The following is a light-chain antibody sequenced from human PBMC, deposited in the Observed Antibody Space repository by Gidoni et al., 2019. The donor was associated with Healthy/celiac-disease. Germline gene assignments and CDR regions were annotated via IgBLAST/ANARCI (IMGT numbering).Light chain of an antibody. V-gene: IGKV3-15*01. J-gene: IGKJ1*01. CDR3: QQYNNWPPGRT. Sequence: EIVMTHSPATLSVSPGERATLSCRASQSVSSNLAWYQQKPGQAPRLLIYGASTRATGIPARFSGSESGTEFTLTISSLQSEDFAVYYCQQYNNWPPGRTFGQGTKVEIK. CDR1: QSVSSN. CDR2: GAS.